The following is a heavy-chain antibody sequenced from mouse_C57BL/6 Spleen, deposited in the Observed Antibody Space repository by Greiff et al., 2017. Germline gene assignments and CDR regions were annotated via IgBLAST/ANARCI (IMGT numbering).Heavy chain of an antibody. CDR1: GFSLTCYG. J-gene: IGHJ2*01. CDR3: AGYSSYDYYDY. V-gene: IGHV2-2*01. CDR2: VWSGGST. Sequence: VTLVESGPGLVQPSQSLSISCTVSGFSLTCYGVHWVRQSPGKGLEWLGVVWSGGSTDYNAAFITRLSIIKDNSTSVVFLKMNSLQADDAAIYYCAGYSSYDYYDYWGQGTTLTVSS. D-gene: IGHD1-1*01.